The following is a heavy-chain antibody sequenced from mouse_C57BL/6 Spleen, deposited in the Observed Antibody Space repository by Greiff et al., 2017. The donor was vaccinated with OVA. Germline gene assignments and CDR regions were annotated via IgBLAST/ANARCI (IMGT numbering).Heavy chain of an antibody. Sequence: VQLQQSGAELVKPGASVKMSCKASGYTFTSYWITWVKQRPGQGLAWIGDIYPGSGSTNYNEKFKSKATLTVDTSSSTAYMQLSSLTSEDSAVYYFARDYGRSYPYYFDYWGQGTTLPGSS. V-gene: IGHV1-55*01. CDR3: ARDYGRSYPYYFDY. J-gene: IGHJ2*01. CDR2: IYPGSGST. CDR1: GYTFTSYW. D-gene: IGHD1-1*01.